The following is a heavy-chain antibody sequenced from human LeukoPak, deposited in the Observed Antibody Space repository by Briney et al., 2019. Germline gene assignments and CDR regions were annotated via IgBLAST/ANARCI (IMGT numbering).Heavy chain of an antibody. D-gene: IGHD5-12*01. V-gene: IGHV3-23*01. CDR1: GFTFSSYA. CDR3: ARTGSTYDY. CDR2: VSGSGRST. J-gene: IGHJ4*02. Sequence: GGSLRLSCAGSGFTFSSYAMSWVRQAPGKGLEWVSAVSGSGRSTYYADSVKGRFTISRDNSKNTLYLQMNSLRGEDTAVYYCARTGSTYDYWGQGTLVTVSS.